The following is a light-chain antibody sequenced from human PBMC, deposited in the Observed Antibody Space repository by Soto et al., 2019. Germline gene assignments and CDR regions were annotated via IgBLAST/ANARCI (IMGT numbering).Light chain of an antibody. J-gene: IGKJ2*01. CDR3: QQYGSSPGYT. Sequence: EIVLTQSPDILSLSPGERATLSCRASQSVRSSYLAWYQQRPGQAPRLLIYGASCRATGIPDRFSGDGSGTDFTLTISRLEPEDFAVYYCQQYGSSPGYTFGQGTKLEIK. V-gene: IGKV3-20*01. CDR2: GAS. CDR1: QSVRSSY.